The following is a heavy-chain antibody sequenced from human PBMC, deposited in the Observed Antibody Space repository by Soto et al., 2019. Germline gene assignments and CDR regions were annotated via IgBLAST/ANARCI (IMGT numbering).Heavy chain of an antibody. V-gene: IGHV1-18*01. Sequence: ASVKVSCKASGYTFTSYGISWVRQAPGQGLEWMGWISAYNGNTNYAQKLQGRVTMTTDTSTSTAYMELRSLRSDDTAVYYVARASSGWYNFDYWGQGTLVTVPQ. J-gene: IGHJ4*02. CDR3: ARASSGWYNFDY. D-gene: IGHD6-19*01. CDR2: ISAYNGNT. CDR1: GYTFTSYG.